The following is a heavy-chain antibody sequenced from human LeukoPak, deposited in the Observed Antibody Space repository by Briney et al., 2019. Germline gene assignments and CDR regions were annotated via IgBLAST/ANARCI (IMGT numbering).Heavy chain of an antibody. Sequence: GGSLRLSCTVSGFTFSDYYMSWVRQAPGKGLEWVSYISSSGSMLHYADSVEGRFTISRDNGKSSLYLQMSSLRVEDTAVYYCAREKEDDRGYFDYWGQGTLVAVSS. J-gene: IGHJ4*02. CDR1: GFTFSDYY. V-gene: IGHV3-11*04. D-gene: IGHD1-14*01. CDR2: ISSSGSML. CDR3: AREKEDDRGYFDY.